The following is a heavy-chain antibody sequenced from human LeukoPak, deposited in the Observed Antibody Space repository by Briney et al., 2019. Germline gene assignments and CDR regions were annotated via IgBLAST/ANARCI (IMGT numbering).Heavy chain of an antibody. D-gene: IGHD3-10*01. V-gene: IGHV4-30-2*01. CDR1: GGSISSGGYS. CDR2: IYHSGST. CDR3: ARTKYYGSGSYYNTHYFDY. J-gene: IGHJ4*02. Sequence: SETLSLTCAVSGGSISSGGYSWSWIRQPPGKGLEWIGYIYHSGSTYYNPSLKSRVTISVDRSKNQFSLKLSSVTAADTAVYYCARTKYYGSGSYYNTHYFDYWGQGTQVTVSS.